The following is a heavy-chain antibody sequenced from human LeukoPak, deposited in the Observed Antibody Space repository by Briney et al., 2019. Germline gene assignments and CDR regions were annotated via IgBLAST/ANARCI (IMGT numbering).Heavy chain of an antibody. Sequence: ASVKVTCKASGYTFTDYYLHWLRQAPGQGLEWMGWIHPNSGGTNYAQIFQGRVTMTRDTSIRTAYMELSRLRSDDTAVYYCARADSGSTGDWFDPWGQGTLVTVSS. J-gene: IGHJ5*02. CDR3: ARADSGSTGDWFDP. D-gene: IGHD1-26*01. CDR1: GYTFTDYY. V-gene: IGHV1-2*02. CDR2: IHPNSGGT.